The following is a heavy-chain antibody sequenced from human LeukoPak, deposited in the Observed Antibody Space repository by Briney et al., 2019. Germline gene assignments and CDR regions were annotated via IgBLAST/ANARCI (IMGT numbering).Heavy chain of an antibody. Sequence: ASVKVSCKASGYTFTSYGISWVRQAPGQGLEWMGWISAYNGNTNYAQKLQGRVTMTTDTSTSTAYMELRSLGSDDTAVYYCARDDCSGGSCYLDYWGQGTLVTVSS. D-gene: IGHD2-15*01. J-gene: IGHJ4*02. CDR1: GYTFTSYG. CDR3: ARDDCSGGSCYLDY. V-gene: IGHV1-18*01. CDR2: ISAYNGNT.